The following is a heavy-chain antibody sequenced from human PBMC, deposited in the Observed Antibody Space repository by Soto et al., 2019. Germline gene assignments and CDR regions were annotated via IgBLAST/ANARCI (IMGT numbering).Heavy chain of an antibody. CDR3: ARLYNAHSFHY. D-gene: IGHD1-1*01. CDR2: IYPGDSDT. CDR1: GYSFTTYW. V-gene: IGHV5-51*01. J-gene: IGHJ4*02. Sequence: RGESLKISCKGSGYSFTTYWIAWVRQMPGKGLEWMGIIYPGDSDTRYSPSFQGQVTISADKSISTAYLQWSSLKASDTAMYYCARLYNAHSFHYWGQGSLVTAPQ.